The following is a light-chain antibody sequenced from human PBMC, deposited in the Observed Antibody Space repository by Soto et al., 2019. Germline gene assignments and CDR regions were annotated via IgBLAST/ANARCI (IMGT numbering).Light chain of an antibody. J-gene: IGKJ1*01. CDR3: QKYNSAPPWT. Sequence: DIQMTQSPSSLSASVGDRVTITCRASQGISNYLAWYQQKPGKIPKLLIYAASTLQSGVPSRFSGSVSGTDFILTISSLQPEDVATYYCQKYNSAPPWTFGQGTKVEIK. CDR2: AAS. V-gene: IGKV1-27*01. CDR1: QGISNY.